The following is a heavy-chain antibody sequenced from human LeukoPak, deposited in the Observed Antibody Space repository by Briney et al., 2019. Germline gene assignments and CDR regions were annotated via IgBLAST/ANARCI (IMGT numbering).Heavy chain of an antibody. D-gene: IGHD3-22*01. CDR2: NSGSGGST. V-gene: IGHV3-23*01. CDR3: ARAPYDSSYFDY. CDR1: GFTFSSYA. Sequence: GGSLRLSCAASGFTFSSYAMSWVRQAPGKGLEWVSANSGSGGSTYYADSVKGRFTISRDNSKNTLYLQMNSLRAEDTAVYYCARAPYDSSYFDYWGQGTLVTVSS. J-gene: IGHJ4*02.